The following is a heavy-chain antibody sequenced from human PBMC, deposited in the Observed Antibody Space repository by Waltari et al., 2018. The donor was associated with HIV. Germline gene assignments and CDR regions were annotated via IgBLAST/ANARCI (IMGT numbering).Heavy chain of an antibody. CDR2: MSGYNGNT. V-gene: IGHV1-18*01. CDR1: GYIFTTYG. CDR3: ARVPTGGVAVYYYMDV. J-gene: IGHJ6*03. Sequence: QVQLVQSGAEVKKPGASVKVSCKASGYIFTTYGISWVRPAPGQGLEWMGWMSGYNGNTNYAQKFQGRVSMTTDTSTSTAYMELRSLRSDDTAVYYCARVPTGGVAVYYYMDVWGKGTTVTVSS. D-gene: IGHD6-19*01.